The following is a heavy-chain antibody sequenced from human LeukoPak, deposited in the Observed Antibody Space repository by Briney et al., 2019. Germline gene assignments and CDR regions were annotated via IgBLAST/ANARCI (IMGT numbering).Heavy chain of an antibody. Sequence: PSETLSLTCAVYGGSFSGDYWSWIRQPPGKGQEWIGKINHSGSTNYNPSLKSRVTISVDTSNNQCSLKLSSVTAADTAVYYCARGRGTTRTTRPNTLNWFDPWGQGSLVTVSS. CDR2: INHSGST. D-gene: IGHD1-1*01. CDR1: GGSFSGDY. V-gene: IGHV4-34*01. J-gene: IGHJ5*02. CDR3: ARGRGTTRTTRPNTLNWFDP.